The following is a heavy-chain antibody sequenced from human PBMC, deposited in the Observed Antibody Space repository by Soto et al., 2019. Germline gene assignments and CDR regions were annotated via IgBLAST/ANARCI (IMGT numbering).Heavy chain of an antibody. Sequence: GGSLRLSCAASGFTFSSNWINWVRQAPGKGLEWVSAISGSGDRTYYADSVKGRFTISRDNSKNTLYLQMNSLRAEDTAVYYCANWMQRSGYSGYDYDDQPLDVWGQGTTVTVSS. D-gene: IGHD5-12*01. V-gene: IGHV3-23*01. CDR3: ANWMQRSGYSGYDYDDQPLDV. CDR1: GFTFSSNW. J-gene: IGHJ6*02. CDR2: ISGSGDRT.